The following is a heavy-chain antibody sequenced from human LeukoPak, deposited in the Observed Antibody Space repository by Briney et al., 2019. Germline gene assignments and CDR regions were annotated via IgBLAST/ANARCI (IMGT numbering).Heavy chain of an antibody. D-gene: IGHD2-2*01. CDR2: IYSGGST. J-gene: IGHJ4*02. CDR3: ARAMAAAAIYFDY. CDR1: GLTFSNAW. V-gene: IGHV3-66*01. Sequence: GGSLRLSCAASGLTFSNAWMSWVRQAPGKGLEWVSVIYSGGSTYYADSVKGRFTISRDNSKNTLYLQMNSLRAEDTAVYYCARAMAAAAIYFDYWGQGTLVTVSS.